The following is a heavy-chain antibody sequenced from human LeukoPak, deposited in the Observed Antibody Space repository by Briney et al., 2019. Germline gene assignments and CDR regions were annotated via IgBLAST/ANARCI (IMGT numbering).Heavy chain of an antibody. J-gene: IGHJ5*02. CDR2: IYHSGST. V-gene: IGHV4-4*02. D-gene: IGHD6-19*01. Sequence: PSETPSLTCAVSGGSISSSNWWSWVRRPPGKGLEWIGEIYHSGSTNYNPSLKSRVTISVDKSKNQFSLKLSSVTAADTAVYYCARDIAVAGLNWFDPWGQGTLVTVSS. CDR1: GGSISSSNW. CDR3: ARDIAVAGLNWFDP.